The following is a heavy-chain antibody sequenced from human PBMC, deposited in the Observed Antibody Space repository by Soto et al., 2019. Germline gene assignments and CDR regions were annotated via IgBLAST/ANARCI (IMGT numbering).Heavy chain of an antibody. CDR2: ISAYNGNT. V-gene: IGHV1-18*04. D-gene: IGHD3-3*01. Sequence: ASVKVSCKASGYTFTSYGISWVRQAPGQGLEWMGWISAYNGNTNYAQKLQGRVTMTTDTSTRTAYMQLRSLRSDDTAVYYCARTLHLERITIFGVVIVWFDPWGQGTLVTVSS. CDR1: GYTFTSYG. CDR3: ARTLHLERITIFGVVIVWFDP. J-gene: IGHJ5*02.